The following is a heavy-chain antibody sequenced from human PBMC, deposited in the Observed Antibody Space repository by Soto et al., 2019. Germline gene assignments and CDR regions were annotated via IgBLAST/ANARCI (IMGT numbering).Heavy chain of an antibody. V-gene: IGHV3-64D*08. Sequence: PGGFLRLSCAASGFTFSSYGMSWVRQAPGKGLQYVSAISSDGGSTYYADSVRGRFTISRDNSKNTLYLQMSSLTAEDTAVYYCVKEMYYYDSSGYYPFDYWGQGTLVTVSS. CDR3: VKEMYYYDSSGYYPFDY. J-gene: IGHJ4*02. CDR2: ISSDGGST. CDR1: GFTFSSYG. D-gene: IGHD3-22*01.